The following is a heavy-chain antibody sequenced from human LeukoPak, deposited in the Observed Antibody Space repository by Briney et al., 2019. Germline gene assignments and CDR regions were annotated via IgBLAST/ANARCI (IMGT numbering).Heavy chain of an antibody. D-gene: IGHD3-10*01. CDR3: AKDHTSGSYYNLPDY. CDR2: IGISGGST. CDR1: GFTFSSYC. J-gene: IGHJ4*02. V-gene: IGHV3-23*01. Sequence: GGSLRLSCAASGFTFSSYCVSWVRQAPGKGLEWVSGIGISGGSTYYADSVKGRFTISRDNSKNTLYLQMNSLRAEDTAFYYCAKDHTSGSYYNLPDYWGQGTLVTVSS.